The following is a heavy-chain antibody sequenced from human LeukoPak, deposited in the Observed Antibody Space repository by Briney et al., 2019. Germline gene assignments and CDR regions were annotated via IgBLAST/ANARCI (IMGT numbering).Heavy chain of an antibody. CDR2: IYSGFRT. J-gene: IGHJ4*02. Sequence: GGSLRLSCVASGFTVSSSDMNWVHQAPGKGLEWVSVIYSGFRTYYADSVKGRFTISRDNSKNTLYLQMNSLRAEDTAMYYCAREDSGSSIDYWGQGTLVTVSS. CDR3: AREDSGSSIDY. V-gene: IGHV3-53*01. CDR1: GFTVSSSD. D-gene: IGHD1-26*01.